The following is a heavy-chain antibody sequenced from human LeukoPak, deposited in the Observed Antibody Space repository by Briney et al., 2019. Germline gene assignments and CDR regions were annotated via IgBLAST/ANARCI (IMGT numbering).Heavy chain of an antibody. CDR2: INHSGST. J-gene: IGHJ4*02. V-gene: IGHV4-34*01. Sequence: SETLSLTCAVYGGSFRGYYWSWIRQPPGKGLEWIGEINHSGSTNYNPSLESRVTISVDTSKNQFSLKLSSVTAADTAVYYCARVRYYGSGSYYPHSNDYWGQGTLVTVSS. D-gene: IGHD3-10*01. CDR1: GGSFRGYY. CDR3: ARVRYYGSGSYYPHSNDY.